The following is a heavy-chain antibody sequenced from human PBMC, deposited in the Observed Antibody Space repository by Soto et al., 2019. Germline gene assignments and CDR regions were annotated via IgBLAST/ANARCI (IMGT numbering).Heavy chain of an antibody. CDR3: ARHTAMVVYYYGMGV. D-gene: IGHD5-18*01. CDR2: IDPSDSYT. V-gene: IGHV5-10-1*01. J-gene: IGHJ6*02. Sequence: GESLKISCKGSGCSFTSYWISWVRQMPGKGLEWMGRIDPSDSYTNYSPSFQGHVTISADKSISTAYLQWSSLKASDTAMYYCARHTAMVVYYYGMGVWGQGTTVTVSS. CDR1: GCSFTSYW.